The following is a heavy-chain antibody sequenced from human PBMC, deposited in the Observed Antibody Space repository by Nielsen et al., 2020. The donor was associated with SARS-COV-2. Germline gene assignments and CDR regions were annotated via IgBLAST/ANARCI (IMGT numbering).Heavy chain of an antibody. V-gene: IGHV3-7*03. Sequence: GESLKISCAASGFTFSSYWMSWVRQAPGKGLEWVANIKQDGSEKYYVDSVKGRFTISRDNAKNSLYLQMNSLRAEDTAVYYCARDGDDYYYYGMDVWGQGTTVTVSS. CDR1: GFTFSSYW. CDR2: IKQDGSEK. CDR3: ARDGDDYYYYGMDV. J-gene: IGHJ6*02.